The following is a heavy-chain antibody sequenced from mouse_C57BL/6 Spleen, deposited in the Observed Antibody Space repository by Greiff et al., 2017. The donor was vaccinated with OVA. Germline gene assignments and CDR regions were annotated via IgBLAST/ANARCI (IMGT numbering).Heavy chain of an antibody. CDR3: VRQNYGSSWSFDY. CDR2: IRSKSNNYAT. CDR1: GFSFNTYA. Sequence: EVTLVESGGGLVQPKGSLKLSCAASGFSFNTYAMNWVRQAPGKGLEWVARIRSKSNNYATYYADSVKDRFTISRDDSESMLYLQMNNLKTEDTAMYYCVRQNYGSSWSFDYWGQGTTLTVSS. V-gene: IGHV10-1*01. D-gene: IGHD1-1*01. J-gene: IGHJ2*01.